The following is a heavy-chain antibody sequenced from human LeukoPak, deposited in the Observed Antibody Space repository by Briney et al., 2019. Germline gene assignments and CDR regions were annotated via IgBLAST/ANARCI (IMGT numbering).Heavy chain of an antibody. Sequence: GRSLRLSCAASGFTFSSYGMHWVRQAPGKGLEWVSAISGSGGSTYYADSVKGRFTISRDNSKNTLYLQMNSLRAEDTAVYYCRFPRAGTEQNNWFDPWGQGTLVTVSS. V-gene: IGHV3-23*01. CDR2: ISGSGGST. CDR3: RFPRAGTEQNNWFDP. CDR1: GFTFSSYG. J-gene: IGHJ5*02. D-gene: IGHD1-1*01.